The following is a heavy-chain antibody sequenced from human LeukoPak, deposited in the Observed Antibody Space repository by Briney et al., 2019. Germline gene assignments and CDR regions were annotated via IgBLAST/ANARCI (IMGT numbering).Heavy chain of an antibody. CDR1: GYTFTDFY. V-gene: IGHV1-2*02. CDR2: INPNSGDT. D-gene: IGHD3-22*01. J-gene: IGHJ4*02. CDR3: ARAHYYDSNGYYYVDFDY. Sequence: GASVTVSCKPFGYTFTDFYTHWVRQAPGQGLEWMGWINPNSGDTKYAQKFQGRVTMTRDMSISTAYMELSRLRFDDAAVYYCARAHYYDSNGYYYVDFDYWGQGTLVTVSS.